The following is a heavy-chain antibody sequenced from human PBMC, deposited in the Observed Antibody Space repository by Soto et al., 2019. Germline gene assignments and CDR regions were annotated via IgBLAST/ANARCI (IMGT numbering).Heavy chain of an antibody. J-gene: IGHJ6*02. CDR3: TATLSIAARPSHYYGMDV. CDR1: GFTFSNAW. D-gene: IGHD6-6*01. V-gene: IGHV3-15*01. Sequence: GESLRLSCAASGFTFSNAWMSWVRQAPGKGLEWVGRIKSKTDGGTTDYAAPVKGRFTISRDDSKNALYLQMNSLKTEDAAVYYCTATLSIAARPSHYYGMDVWGQGTTVTVSS. CDR2: IKSKTDGGTT.